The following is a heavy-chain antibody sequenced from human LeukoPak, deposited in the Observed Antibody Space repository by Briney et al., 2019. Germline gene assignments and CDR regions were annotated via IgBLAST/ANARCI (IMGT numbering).Heavy chain of an antibody. CDR3: ARDPGDYDILTGYYSWGFDP. V-gene: IGHV4-59*01. J-gene: IGHJ5*02. Sequence: SETLSLTCTVSGGSISSYYWSWIRQPPGKGLEWIGYIDYSGSTNYNPSLKSRVTISVDTSKNQFSLKLSSVTAADTAVYYCARDPGDYDILTGYYSWGFDPWGQGTLVTVSS. CDR2: IDYSGST. D-gene: IGHD3-9*01. CDR1: GGSISSYY.